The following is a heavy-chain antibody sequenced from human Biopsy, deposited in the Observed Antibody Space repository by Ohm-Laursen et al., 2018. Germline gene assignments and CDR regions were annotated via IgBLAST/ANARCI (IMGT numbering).Heavy chain of an antibody. CDR2: ITSSGAST. CDR1: GFTFSTYA. CDR3: AKVSPTILSSFDY. V-gene: IGHV3-23*01. D-gene: IGHD3-9*01. Sequence: SLRLSCSASGFTFSTYAMSWVRQAPGKGLEWVSSITSSGASTDFADSVKGRFTISKDNSKNTLYLQMNSLRAEDTAVYYCAKVSPTILSSFDYWGQRTLVTVSS. J-gene: IGHJ4*02.